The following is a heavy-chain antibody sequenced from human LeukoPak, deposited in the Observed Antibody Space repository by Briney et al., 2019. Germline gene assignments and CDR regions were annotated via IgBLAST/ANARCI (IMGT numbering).Heavy chain of an antibody. CDR1: GFTFSDYY. Sequence: KAGGSLRLSCAASGFTFSDYYMSWIRQAPGKGLEWISYISSSSSYTNYVDSGRGRFSTSRDNAKNSLYLQMNSLRAEDPAVYYCVRAVSVSSCYFECWGQGTLVTVSS. V-gene: IGHV3-11*05. CDR2: ISSSSSYT. J-gene: IGHJ4*02. CDR3: VRAVSVSSCYFEC. D-gene: IGHD5/OR15-5a*01.